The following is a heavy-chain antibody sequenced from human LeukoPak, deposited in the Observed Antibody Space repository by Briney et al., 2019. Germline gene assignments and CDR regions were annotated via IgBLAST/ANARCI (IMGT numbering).Heavy chain of an antibody. Sequence: SETLPLTCTVSGGSVSSGSYYWSWIRQPPGKGLEWIGYIYYSGSTNYNPSLKSRVTISVDTSKNQFSLKLSSVTAADTAVYYCAREAQYDFWSGYYCFDYWGQGTLVTVSS. V-gene: IGHV4-61*01. J-gene: IGHJ4*02. CDR1: GGSVSSGSYY. CDR2: IYYSGST. CDR3: AREAQYDFWSGYYCFDY. D-gene: IGHD3-3*01.